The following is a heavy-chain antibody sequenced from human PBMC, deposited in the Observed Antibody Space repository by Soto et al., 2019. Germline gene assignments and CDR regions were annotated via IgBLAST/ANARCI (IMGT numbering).Heavy chain of an antibody. J-gene: IGHJ4*02. CDR1: GFTFSSYW. CDR3: ARSARAGYYGSGSYSDY. Sequence: GGSLRLSCAASGFTFSSYWMSWVRQAPGKGLEWVANIKQDGSEKYYVDSVKGRFTISRDNAKNSLYLQMNSLRAEDTAVYYCARSARAGYYGSGSYSDYWGQGTLVTVSS. CDR2: IKQDGSEK. D-gene: IGHD3-10*01. V-gene: IGHV3-7*03.